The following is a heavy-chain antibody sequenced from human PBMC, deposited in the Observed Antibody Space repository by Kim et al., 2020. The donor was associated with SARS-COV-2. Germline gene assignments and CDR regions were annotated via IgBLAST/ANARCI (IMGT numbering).Heavy chain of an antibody. CDR1: GFKFDDYA. CDR3: AKDIRTVGDIRGVFDI. Sequence: GGSLRLSCAASGFKFDDYAMNWVRQAPGKGLEWVSGISWNSGTIGYADSVKGRFTISRDNAKNSLYLQMNSLRTEDTALYYCAKDIRTVGDIRGVFDIWGQGTMVTVSS. CDR2: ISWNSGTI. D-gene: IGHD1-26*01. J-gene: IGHJ3*02. V-gene: IGHV3-9*01.